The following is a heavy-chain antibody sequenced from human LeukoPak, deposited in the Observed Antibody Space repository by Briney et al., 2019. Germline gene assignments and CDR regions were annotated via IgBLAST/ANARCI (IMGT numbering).Heavy chain of an antibody. CDR3: ARMGGSGWSDYYYGMDV. Sequence: ASVKVSCKASGYTFTSNDINWVRQATGQGLEWMGWMNPNSGNTGYAQKFQGRVTMTRNTSISTAYMELSSLRSEDTAVYYCARMGGSGWSDYYYGMDVWGQGTTVTVSS. V-gene: IGHV1-8*01. CDR1: GYTFTSND. D-gene: IGHD6-19*01. J-gene: IGHJ6*02. CDR2: MNPNSGNT.